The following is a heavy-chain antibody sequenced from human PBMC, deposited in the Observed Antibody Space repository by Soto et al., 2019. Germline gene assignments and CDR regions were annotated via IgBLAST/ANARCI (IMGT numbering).Heavy chain of an antibody. D-gene: IGHD3-10*01. CDR2: ISYDGSDK. V-gene: IGHV3-30*03. Sequence: GGSLRLSCSASGFTFSDRGFHWVRQAPGKGLEWVAVISYDGSDKYYADSVKGRFTISRDNSKKTLYLQMTSLRADDTAVYYCARDSSGVTYRALADSWGQGTLVTVSS. CDR1: GFTFSDRG. J-gene: IGHJ5*02. CDR3: ARDSSGVTYRALADS.